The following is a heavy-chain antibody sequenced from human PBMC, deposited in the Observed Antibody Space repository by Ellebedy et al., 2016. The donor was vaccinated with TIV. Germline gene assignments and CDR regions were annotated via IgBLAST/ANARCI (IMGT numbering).Heavy chain of an antibody. J-gene: IGHJ6*02. CDR3: ARDSRWNVLHGSSGMDV. V-gene: IGHV1-18*01. CDR2: ISAYNGNT. Sequence: ASVKVSCKASGGTFSSYAITWVRQAPGQGLEWMGWISAYNGNTKYSQKFQGRVTLTTDTSTSKAYMELRSLRSDDSAVYFCARDSRWNVLHGSSGMDVWGQGTTVTVSS. CDR1: GGTFSSYA. D-gene: IGHD1-1*01.